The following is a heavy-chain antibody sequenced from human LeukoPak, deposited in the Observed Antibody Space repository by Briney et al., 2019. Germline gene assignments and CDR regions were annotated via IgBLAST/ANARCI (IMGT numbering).Heavy chain of an antibody. Sequence: GGSLRLSCAASGFTFSSYSMNWVRQAPGKGLEWVSYISSSSTIYYADSVKGRFTISRDNAKNSLYLQMNSLRAEDTAVYYCARERNNYYDSSGAGFDPWGQGTLVTVSS. J-gene: IGHJ5*02. CDR3: ARERNNYYDSSGAGFDP. D-gene: IGHD3-22*01. CDR1: GFTFSSYS. CDR2: ISSSSTI. V-gene: IGHV3-48*01.